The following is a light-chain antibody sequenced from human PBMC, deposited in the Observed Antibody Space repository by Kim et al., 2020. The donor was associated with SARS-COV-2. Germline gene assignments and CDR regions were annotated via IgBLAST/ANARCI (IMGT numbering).Light chain of an antibody. CDR1: SLRNYY. CDR3: NSWDSSGNHYV. V-gene: IGLV3-19*02. CDR2: RNS. J-gene: IGLJ1*01. Sequence: SSELTQDPAVSVALGQTIRITCQGDSLRNYYANWYQQKPGQAPVRVVYRNSNRPSGIPDRFSGSISGNTASLTISGSQAKDAADYYCNSWDSSGNHYVFGSGTKVTVL.